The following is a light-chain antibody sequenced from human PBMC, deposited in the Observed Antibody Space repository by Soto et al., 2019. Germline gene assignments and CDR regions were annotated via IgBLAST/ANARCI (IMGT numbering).Light chain of an antibody. CDR2: GAS. J-gene: IGKJ1*01. CDR3: HQYGSSPGT. Sequence: EIVLTQSPGTLSLSPGERATLSCRASQSVSSTYLAWYQQKPCQAPRLLIYGASSRATGIPDRFSGSGSGTDFTLTINRREPEDFAVYYCHQYGSSPGTFGQGTKVEIK. V-gene: IGKV3-20*01. CDR1: QSVSSTY.